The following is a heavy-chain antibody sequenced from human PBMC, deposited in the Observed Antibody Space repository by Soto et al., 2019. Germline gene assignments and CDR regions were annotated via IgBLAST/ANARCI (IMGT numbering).Heavy chain of an antibody. Sequence: GASVKVFCKASGGTFSSYTISWVRQAPGQGLEWMGRIIPILGIANYAQKFQGRVTITADKSTSTAYMELSSLRSEDTVVYYCARDRSSSPKGLPDYWGQGTLVTVSS. CDR1: GGTFSSYT. D-gene: IGHD6-6*01. CDR2: IIPILGIA. V-gene: IGHV1-69*04. CDR3: ARDRSSSPKGLPDY. J-gene: IGHJ4*02.